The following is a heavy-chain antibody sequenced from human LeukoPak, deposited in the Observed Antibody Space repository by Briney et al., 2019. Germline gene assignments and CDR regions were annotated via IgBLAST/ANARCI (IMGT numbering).Heavy chain of an antibody. V-gene: IGHV3-21*01. CDR1: GFTFSSYS. D-gene: IGHD3-22*01. J-gene: IGHJ3*02. CDR2: ISSSTSYI. CDR3: ARDRSVGYYHDSSGYYNDAFDI. Sequence: PGGSLRLSCAASGFTFSSYSMNWVRQAPGKGLEWVSSISSSTSYIYYADSVKGRFTISRDNAKNSLYLQMNSLRAEDTAVYYCARDRSVGYYHDSSGYYNDAFDIWGQGTMVTVSS.